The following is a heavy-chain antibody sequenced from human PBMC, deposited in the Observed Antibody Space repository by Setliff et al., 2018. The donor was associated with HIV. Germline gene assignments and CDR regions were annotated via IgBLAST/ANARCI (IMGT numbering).Heavy chain of an antibody. V-gene: IGHV4-4*07. J-gene: IGHJ4*02. CDR1: GYSLSSDYY. CDR3: ARGYYDILTGYYSSGIWDY. Sequence: SETLSLTCAVSGYSLSSDYYWGWIRQPAGKGLEWIGRIYTSGSTNYNPSLKSRVTMSVDTSKNQFSLKLSSVTAADTAVYFCARGYYDILTGYYSSGIWDYWGQGTLVTVSS. D-gene: IGHD3-9*01. CDR2: IYTSGST.